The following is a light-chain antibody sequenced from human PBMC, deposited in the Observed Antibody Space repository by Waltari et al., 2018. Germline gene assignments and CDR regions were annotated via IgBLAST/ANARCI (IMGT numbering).Light chain of an antibody. CDR1: IIGSKR. Sequence: SFVVTQTPSVSVAPGQPAKIECGGKIIGSKRVQWYQQKAGQAPVLVIYDDSDRHTGIPERFSGSNSRNTATLTISSVEAGDEADYYCQVWDDNSEQVIFGGGSKLTVL. V-gene: IGLV3-21*02. CDR3: QVWDDNSEQVI. CDR2: DDS. J-gene: IGLJ2*01.